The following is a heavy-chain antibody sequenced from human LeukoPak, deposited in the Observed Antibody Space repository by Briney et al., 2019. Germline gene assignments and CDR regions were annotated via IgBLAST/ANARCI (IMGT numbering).Heavy chain of an antibody. CDR3: ARSYGSGSYYDYYYGMDV. D-gene: IGHD3-10*01. CDR2: ISSSSSTI. CDR1: GFTFSSYS. V-gene: IGHV3-48*02. Sequence: GGSLRLSCAASGFTFSSYSMNWVRQAPGKGLEWVSYISSSSSTIYYADSVKGRLTISRDNAKNSLYLQMNSLRDEDTAVYYCARSYGSGSYYDYYYGMDVWGQGTTVTVSS. J-gene: IGHJ6*02.